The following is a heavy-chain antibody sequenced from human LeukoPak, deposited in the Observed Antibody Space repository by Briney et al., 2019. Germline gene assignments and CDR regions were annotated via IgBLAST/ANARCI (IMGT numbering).Heavy chain of an antibody. V-gene: IGHV3-30*18. Sequence: PGGSLRLSCAASGFTFSSYGMHWVRQAPGKGLEWVAVISYDGSNKYYADSVKGRFTISRDNSKNTLYLQMNSLRAEDTAVYYCAKTDGPLVVVAAIADWGQGTLVTVSS. J-gene: IGHJ4*02. CDR2: ISYDGSNK. CDR3: AKTDGPLVVVAAIAD. CDR1: GFTFSSYG. D-gene: IGHD2-15*01.